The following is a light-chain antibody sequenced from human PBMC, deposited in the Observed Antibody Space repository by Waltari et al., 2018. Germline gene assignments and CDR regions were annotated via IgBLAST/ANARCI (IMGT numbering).Light chain of an antibody. CDR3: QSYDSSLSGSV. J-gene: IGLJ3*02. Sequence: QSVLTQPPSVSGAPGQRVHISCTGNSSNIGAGYDLPWYQQLPGTAPKLLIYGNSNRPSGVPDRFSGSKSGTSASLAITGLQAEDEADYYCQSYDSSLSGSVFGGGTKLTVL. CDR1: SSNIGAGYD. CDR2: GNS. V-gene: IGLV1-40*01.